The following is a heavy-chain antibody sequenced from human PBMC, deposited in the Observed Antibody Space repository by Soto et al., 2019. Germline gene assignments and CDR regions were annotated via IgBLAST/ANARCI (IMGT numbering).Heavy chain of an antibody. J-gene: IGHJ4*02. V-gene: IGHV4-34*01. CDR3: ARAPKVSGSSQTRPDF. CDR1: SGSFSGYY. Sequence: SETLSLTCSIYSGSFSGYYWSWIRQPPGKGLEWMGEISQSGNTNYSPSLKSRVSISIDTSKKQFSLNLASVSAADTAVYYCARAPKVSGSSQTRPDFWGQGTLVTVSS. D-gene: IGHD6-6*01. CDR2: ISQSGNT.